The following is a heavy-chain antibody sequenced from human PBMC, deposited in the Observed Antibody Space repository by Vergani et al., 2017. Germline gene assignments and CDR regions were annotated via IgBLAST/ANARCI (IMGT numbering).Heavy chain of an antibody. CDR2: ISASGGST. Sequence: EVQLLESGGGLVQPGESLRLSCTVSGFTFTSYGISWVRQAPGKGLEWVSGISASGGSTYYTDSVKGRFIISRDISKNTLYLQMSSLRADDTAVYYCAQDRRRDWETPLFLFDDGGQGTLVAVSS. V-gene: IGHV3-23*01. CDR3: AQDRRRDWETPLFLFDD. J-gene: IGHJ4*02. CDR1: GFTFTSYG. D-gene: IGHD1-26*01.